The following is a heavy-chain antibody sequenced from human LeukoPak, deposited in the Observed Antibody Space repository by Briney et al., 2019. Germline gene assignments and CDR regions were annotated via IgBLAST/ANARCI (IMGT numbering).Heavy chain of an antibody. Sequence: SETLSLTCTVSGGSISSSSYYWGWIRQPQGKGLEWIGRIYYIGSTYYNLPLKSRVTLSQHTSKNQLSLKLRSVAAADTAVYYCARRRRYPFWYFDLWGRGTLVTVSS. CDR2: IYYIGST. CDR1: GGSISSSSYY. J-gene: IGHJ2*01. D-gene: IGHD1-1*01. V-gene: IGHV4-39*01. CDR3: ARRRRYPFWYFDL.